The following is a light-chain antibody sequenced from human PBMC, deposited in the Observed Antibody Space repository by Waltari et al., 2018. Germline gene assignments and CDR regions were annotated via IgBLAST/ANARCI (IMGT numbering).Light chain of an antibody. CDR1: SSNIGSSY. Sequence: QSVLTQPPSVSAAPGQKVTISCSGSSSNIGSSYVSWYQQLPGTAPKLLIFKNSQRPSGLPDRSSGSKSGTSATLDIKGLQTGDEAQYYCETWDNSLSAVVFGGGTTLSVL. CDR2: KNS. J-gene: IGLJ3*02. V-gene: IGLV1-51*02. CDR3: ETWDNSLSAVV.